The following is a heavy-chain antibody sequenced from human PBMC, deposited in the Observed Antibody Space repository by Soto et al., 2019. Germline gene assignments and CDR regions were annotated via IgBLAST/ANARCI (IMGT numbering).Heavy chain of an antibody. D-gene: IGHD3-3*01. V-gene: IGHV3-48*03. J-gene: IGHJ4*02. Sequence: PGGSLRLSCAASGFTFSSYEMNWVRQAPGKGLEWVSYISSSGSTIYYADSVKGRFTISRDNAKNSLYLQMNSLRAEDTAVYYCARERITTVDYWGQGTLVTVSS. CDR2: ISSSGSTI. CDR1: GFTFSSYE. CDR3: ARERITTVDY.